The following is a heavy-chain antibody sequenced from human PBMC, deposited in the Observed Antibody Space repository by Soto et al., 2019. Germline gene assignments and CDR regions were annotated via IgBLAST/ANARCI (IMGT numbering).Heavy chain of an antibody. D-gene: IGHD2-2*03. CDR2: ISSSSSYI. V-gene: IGHV3-21*01. J-gene: IGHJ6*03. CDR1: GFTFSSYS. CDR3: ARAGGYCSSTSCYYYYYMDV. Sequence: GGSLRLSCAASGFTFSSYSMNWVRQAPGKGLEWVSSISSSSSYIYYADSVKGRFTISRDNAKNSLYLQMNSLRAEDTAVYYCARAGGYCSSTSCYYYYYMDVWGKGTTVTVSS.